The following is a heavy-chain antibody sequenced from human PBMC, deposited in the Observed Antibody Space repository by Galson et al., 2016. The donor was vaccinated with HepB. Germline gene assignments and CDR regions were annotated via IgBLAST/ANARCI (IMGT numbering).Heavy chain of an antibody. D-gene: IGHD2-15*01. CDR1: GGSFNAYY. CDR2: INYTGST. Sequence: SETLSLTCGVYGGSFNAYYWSWIRQPPGKGLEWIGEINYTGSTKYNPSLKSRVTISVDTSKNQFSLKLTFLTAADTAMYFCARVVVAATNWFDPWGQGTLVTVSS. CDR3: ARVVVAATNWFDP. V-gene: IGHV4-34*01. J-gene: IGHJ5*02.